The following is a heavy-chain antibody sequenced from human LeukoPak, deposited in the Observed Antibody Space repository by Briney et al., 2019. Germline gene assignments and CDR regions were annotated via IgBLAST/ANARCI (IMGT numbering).Heavy chain of an antibody. CDR1: GFTFSTHA. D-gene: IGHD1-1*01. Sequence: GGSLRLSCAASGFTFSTHAMSWVRQAPGKGLEWVSAITGTGGHTYYAASVEGRFTVSRDNSKNTLYLQMCSLRAEDTATYYCAKVRDTKVWYKDAFDVWGQGTRVTVSS. CDR3: AKVRDTKVWYKDAFDV. CDR2: ITGTGGHT. V-gene: IGHV3-23*01. J-gene: IGHJ3*01.